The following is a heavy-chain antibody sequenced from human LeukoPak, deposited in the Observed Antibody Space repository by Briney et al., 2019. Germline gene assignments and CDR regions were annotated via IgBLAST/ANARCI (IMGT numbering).Heavy chain of an antibody. CDR2: IYSGGST. V-gene: IGHV3-53*01. CDR3: ARIVSGFVVVPAAIDY. J-gene: IGHJ4*02. D-gene: IGHD2-2*01. Sequence: GGSLRLSCAASGFTVSSNYMSWVRQAPGKGLEWVSVIYSGGSTYYADSVKGRFTISRDNSKNTLYLQMNSLRAEDTAVYYCARIVSGFVVVPAAIDYWGQGTLVTVSS. CDR1: GFTVSSNY.